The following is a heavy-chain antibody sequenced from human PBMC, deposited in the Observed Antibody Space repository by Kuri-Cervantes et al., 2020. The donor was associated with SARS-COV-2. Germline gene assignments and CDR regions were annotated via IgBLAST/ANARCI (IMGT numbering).Heavy chain of an antibody. D-gene: IGHD2-15*01. V-gene: IGHV4-61*01. CDR2: IYYSGST. Sequence: GSLRLSCTVSGGSISSSSYYWSWIRQPPGKGLEWIGYIYYSGSTNYNPSLKSRVTISVDTSKNQFSLKLSSVTAADTAVYYCAGGDCSGGSCYGMDVWGQGTTVTVSS. CDR1: GGSISSSSYY. J-gene: IGHJ6*02. CDR3: AGGDCSGGSCYGMDV.